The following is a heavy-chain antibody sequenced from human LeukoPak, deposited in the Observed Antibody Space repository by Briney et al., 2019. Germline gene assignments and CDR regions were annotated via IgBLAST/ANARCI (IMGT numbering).Heavy chain of an antibody. V-gene: IGHV4-39*07. CDR2: IYYSGST. CDR1: GGSISSSSYY. J-gene: IGHJ5*02. CDR3: ASGPVLRHFDWADKNWFDP. Sequence: SETLSLTCTVSGGSISSSSYYWGWIRQPPGKGLEWIGSIYYSGSTYYNPSLKSRVTISVDTSKNQFSLKLSSVTAADTAVYYCASGPVLRHFDWADKNWFDPWGQGTLVTVSS. D-gene: IGHD3-9*01.